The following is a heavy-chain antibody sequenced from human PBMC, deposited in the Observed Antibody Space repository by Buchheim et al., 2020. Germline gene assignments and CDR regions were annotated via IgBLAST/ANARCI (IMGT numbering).Heavy chain of an antibody. J-gene: IGHJ3*02. Sequence: QVQLVESGGGVVQPGRSLRLSCAASGFTFSSYSMHWVRQAPGKGLEWVAVISYDGSNKYYADSVKGRFTISRNNSQKTMYLQMNSLRAEDTAVYYCARELTTVVTPGAFDIWGKGT. V-gene: IGHV3-30*04. CDR3: ARELTTVVTPGAFDI. CDR2: ISYDGSNK. CDR1: GFTFSSYS. D-gene: IGHD4-23*01.